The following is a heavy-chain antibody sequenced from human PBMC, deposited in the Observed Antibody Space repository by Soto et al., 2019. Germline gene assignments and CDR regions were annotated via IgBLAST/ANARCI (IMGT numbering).Heavy chain of an antibody. CDR2: ISAYNGNT. J-gene: IGHJ4*02. CDR1: GYTFTSYG. V-gene: IGHV1-18*01. Sequence: ASVKVSCKASGYTFTSYGISWVRQAPGQGLEWMGWISAYNGNTNYAQKLQGRVTMATDTSTSTAYMELRSLRSDDTAVYYCARDVAVAGSVDYWGQGTLVNVSS. CDR3: ARDVAVAGSVDY. D-gene: IGHD6-19*01.